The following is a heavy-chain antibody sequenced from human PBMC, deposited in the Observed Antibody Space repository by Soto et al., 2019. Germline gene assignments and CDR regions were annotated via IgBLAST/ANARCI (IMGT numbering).Heavy chain of an antibody. D-gene: IGHD3-3*01. CDR2: IWYDGSNK. V-gene: IGHV3-33*01. Sequence: GGSLRLSCAASGFTFSSYGMHWVRQAPGKGLEWVAVIWYDGSNKYYADSVKGRFTISRDNSKNRLYLQMNSLRAEDTAVYYCARGIGAPSYDFWSGYLPSSDYYYYYGMDVWGQGTTVTVSS. CDR1: GFTFSSYG. J-gene: IGHJ6*02. CDR3: ARGIGAPSYDFWSGYLPSSDYYYYYGMDV.